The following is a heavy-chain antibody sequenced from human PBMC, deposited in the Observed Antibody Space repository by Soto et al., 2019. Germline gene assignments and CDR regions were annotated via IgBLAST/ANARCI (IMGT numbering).Heavy chain of an antibody. Sequence: PWGSLRLSFATSGFNFNNDALSWFRQAPGKRLEWVSFISSSGRTTYYADSLKGRFTISRDNSRNTVFLQMNTLGAEDTGVYFCAKTLPKPGTAPYYYTLDVWCQGTTVTVSS. CDR2: ISSSGRTT. CDR3: AKTLPKPGTAPYYYTLDV. J-gene: IGHJ6*02. CDR1: GFNFNNDA. V-gene: IGHV3-23*01.